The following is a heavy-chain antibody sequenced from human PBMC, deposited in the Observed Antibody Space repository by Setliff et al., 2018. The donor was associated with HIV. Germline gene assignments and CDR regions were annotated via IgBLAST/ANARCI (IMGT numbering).Heavy chain of an antibody. J-gene: IGHJ1*01. Sequence: SETLSLTCTVSGGSIGNYYWNWIRQSPGKGLEWIAYIYYNGNRNYNPSLKSRVTISVDTTKNQFSLKMASVTAADTAVYYCAREGRWLEHPYGFAVWGQGRLVTVSS. D-gene: IGHD3-10*01. V-gene: IGHV4-59*01. CDR3: AREGRWLEHPYGFAV. CDR1: GGSIGNYY. CDR2: IYYNGNR.